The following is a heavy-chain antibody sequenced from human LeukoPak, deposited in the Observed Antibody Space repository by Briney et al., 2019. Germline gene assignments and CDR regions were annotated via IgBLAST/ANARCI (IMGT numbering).Heavy chain of an antibody. CDR2: IRYDGSNK. V-gene: IGHV3-30*02. D-gene: IGHD3-3*01. J-gene: IGHJ4*02. CDR3: AKDRGPITIPPYYFDY. Sequence: GGSLRLSCAASGFTFSSYGMHWVRQAPGKGLEWVAFIRYDGSNKYYADSVKGRFTISRDNSKNTLYLQMNSLRAEDTAVYYCAKDRGPITIPPYYFDYWGQGTLVTVSS. CDR1: GFTFSSYG.